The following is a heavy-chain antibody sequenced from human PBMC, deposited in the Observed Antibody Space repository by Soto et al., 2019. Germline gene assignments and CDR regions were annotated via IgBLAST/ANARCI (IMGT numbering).Heavy chain of an antibody. D-gene: IGHD2-8*01. Sequence: EVQLVQSGGGLVQPGGSLRLSCSASGVSFGDHYMDWVRQAPGKGLEWVGRARNRVSGYTTAYAASVEGRFAISRDGAKSSLYLQMSSLKVEDTAVYFCARLMGTSFDLWGEGALVTVSS. V-gene: IGHV3-72*01. CDR3: ARLMGTSFDL. CDR2: ARNRVSGYTT. CDR1: GVSFGDHY. J-gene: IGHJ4*02.